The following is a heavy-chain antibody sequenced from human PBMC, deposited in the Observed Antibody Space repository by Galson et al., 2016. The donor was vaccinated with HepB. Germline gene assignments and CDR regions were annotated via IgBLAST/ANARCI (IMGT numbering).Heavy chain of an antibody. CDR3: TIAAYGDTDAFDI. J-gene: IGHJ3*02. CDR1: GYDFISYG. V-gene: IGHV1-18*01. Sequence: SVKVSCKASGYDFISYGISWVQQAPGQGLQWMGRISTYSGRTNYAQNVQGRVLMTAEKSTGTVYMELRRLTVNDTAVYYCTIAAYGDTDAFDIWGQGTMVTVSS. D-gene: IGHD4-17*01. CDR2: ISTYSGRT.